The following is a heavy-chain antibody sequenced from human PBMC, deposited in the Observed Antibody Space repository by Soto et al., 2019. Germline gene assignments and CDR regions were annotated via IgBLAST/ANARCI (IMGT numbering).Heavy chain of an antibody. V-gene: IGHV4-59*08. D-gene: IGHD3-3*01. CDR3: ARGGWRQIDY. J-gene: IGHJ4*02. CDR1: GGSIGSYY. Sequence: QVQLQESGPGLVKPSETLPLTCSVSGGSIGSYYWSWIRQPPGKGLEWIGYIYYSGSTNYNPSLKSRVTISVDTSKNQFSLKLSSVTAADTAVYYCARGGWRQIDYWGQGTLVTVSS. CDR2: IYYSGST.